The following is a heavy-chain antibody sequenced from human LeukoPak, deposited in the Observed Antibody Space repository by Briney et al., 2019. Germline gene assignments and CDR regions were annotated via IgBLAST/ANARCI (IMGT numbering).Heavy chain of an antibody. D-gene: IGHD3-22*01. CDR3: ARHRSTCDSSGYSPLYYFDY. CDR1: GGSISSSSYY. CDR2: IYYSGKT. V-gene: IGHV4-39*01. Sequence: SETLSLTCTVSGGSISSSSYYWGWIRQPPGKGLEWIGSIYYSGKTYYNPSLKSRVSISLDTSKNQFSLKLSSVTAADTAVYYCARHRSTCDSSGYSPLYYFDYWGQGTLVTVSS. J-gene: IGHJ4*02.